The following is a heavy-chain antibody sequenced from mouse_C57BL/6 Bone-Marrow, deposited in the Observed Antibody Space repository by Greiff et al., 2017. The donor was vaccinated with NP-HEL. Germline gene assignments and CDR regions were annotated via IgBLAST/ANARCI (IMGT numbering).Heavy chain of an antibody. CDR2: VYPRDGSC. CDR3: ATLGNPWFAY. V-gene: IGHV1-85*01. Sequence: VQLQESGPELVKPGASVKLSCKASGYTFTSYDINWGKPRPGQGLEWIGSVYPRDGSCKYNEKLKGKATLTVDTSSNTAFRELHSLTSEDSAVYFCATLGNPWFAYWGQGTLVTVSA. D-gene: IGHD2-1*01. CDR1: GYTFTSYD. J-gene: IGHJ3*01.